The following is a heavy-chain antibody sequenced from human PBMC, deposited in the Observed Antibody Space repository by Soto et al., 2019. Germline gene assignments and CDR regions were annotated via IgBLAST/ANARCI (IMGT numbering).Heavy chain of an antibody. CDR2: IYYSGST. J-gene: IGHJ6*03. D-gene: IGHD5-12*01. CDR3: ARKDSGYGDYMDV. Sequence: QVQLQESGPGLVKPSQTLSLTCTVSGGSISSGGYYWSWIRQHPGKGLEWIGYIYYSGSTYYNPARKSRVTMSVDTSENQFSLRLSSVPAADTAVYYCARKDSGYGDYMDVWGKGTTVTVSS. CDR1: GGSISSGGYY. V-gene: IGHV4-31*03.